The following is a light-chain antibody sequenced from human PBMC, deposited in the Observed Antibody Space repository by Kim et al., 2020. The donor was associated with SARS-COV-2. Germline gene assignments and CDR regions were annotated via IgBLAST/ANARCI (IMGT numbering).Light chain of an antibody. CDR2: GAS. V-gene: IGKV3-15*01. Sequence: SMSPGERVTLSCRASQRVFSNLAWYQQKPGQAPRLVIYGASIRASGIPVRFSGGGSGIEFTLTISSLQSEDFAVYYCQQYNNWLYTFGQGTKLEI. CDR1: QRVFSN. CDR3: QQYNNWLYT. J-gene: IGKJ2*01.